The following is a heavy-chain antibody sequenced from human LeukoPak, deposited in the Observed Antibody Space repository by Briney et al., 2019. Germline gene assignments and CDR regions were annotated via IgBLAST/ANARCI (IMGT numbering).Heavy chain of an antibody. CDR1: GFTFSNYA. J-gene: IGHJ6*02. V-gene: IGHV3-23*01. D-gene: IGHD3-10*01. CDR2: ISVSVAST. Sequence: GRSLRLSCAVSGFTFSNYALSWVRQAAGKGLGWVSAISVSVASTYYADTVKGRFTISKDNSKNTLFLRMNSLRAEDTAVYNCANLKNPTGPYYGMKVWGQGTTVTVSS. CDR3: ANLKNPTGPYYGMKV.